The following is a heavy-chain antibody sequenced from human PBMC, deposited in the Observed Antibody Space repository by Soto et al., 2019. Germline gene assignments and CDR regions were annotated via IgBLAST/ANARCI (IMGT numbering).Heavy chain of an antibody. J-gene: IGHJ3*02. CDR2: ISSSSSPI. Sequence: AGSLRLSCAASGFTFSSYDMNWVRQAPGKGLEWVSYISSSSSPIYYADSVKGRFTTSRDNAKNSLYLQMTSLRAEDTAVYYCARDLAGLDGAFDIWGQGTLVTVSS. CDR3: ARDLAGLDGAFDI. D-gene: IGHD6-13*01. CDR1: GFTFSSYD. V-gene: IGHV3-48*03.